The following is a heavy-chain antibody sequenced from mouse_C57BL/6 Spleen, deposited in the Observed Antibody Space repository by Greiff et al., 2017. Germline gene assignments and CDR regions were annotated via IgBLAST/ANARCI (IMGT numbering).Heavy chain of an antibody. Sequence: KLVESGEGLVKPGGSLKLSCAASGFTFSSYAMSWVRQTPEKRLEWVAYISSGGDYIYYADTVKGRFTISRDNARNTLYLQMSSLKSEDTAIYYCTRGGLRQDYAMDYWGQGTSVTVSS. V-gene: IGHV5-9-1*02. J-gene: IGHJ4*01. D-gene: IGHD2-4*01. CDR3: TRGGLRQDYAMDY. CDR2: ISSGGDYI. CDR1: GFTFSSYA.